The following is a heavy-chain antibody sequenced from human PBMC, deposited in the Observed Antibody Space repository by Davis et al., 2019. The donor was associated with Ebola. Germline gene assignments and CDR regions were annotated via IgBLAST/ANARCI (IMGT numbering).Heavy chain of an antibody. Sequence: SETLSLTCAVHGGSFSGYHWNWIRQPPGKGLEWIGSIYYSGSTYYNPSLKSRVTISVDTSKNQFSLKLSSVTAADTAVYYCAREGCSSTSCETRHRGWFDPWGQGTLVTVSS. V-gene: IGHV4-34*01. CDR2: IYYSGST. CDR3: AREGCSSTSCETRHRGWFDP. CDR1: GGSFSGYH. D-gene: IGHD2-2*01. J-gene: IGHJ5*02.